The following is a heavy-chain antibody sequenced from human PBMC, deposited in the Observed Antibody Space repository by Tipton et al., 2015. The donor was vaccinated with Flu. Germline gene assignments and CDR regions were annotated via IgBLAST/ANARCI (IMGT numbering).Heavy chain of an antibody. CDR2: MYSSGTT. Sequence: LRLSCTVSVGSISSFYWSWIRQPAGKGLEWIGRMYSSGTTKYNPSLKSRVTMSVDTTKNRFSLKLSSVTAADTAVYYCARGSGSGTYMIFDFWGQGTLVTVSS. CDR3: ARGSGSGTYMIFDF. V-gene: IGHV4-4*07. J-gene: IGHJ5*01. D-gene: IGHD3-10*01. CDR1: VGSISSFY.